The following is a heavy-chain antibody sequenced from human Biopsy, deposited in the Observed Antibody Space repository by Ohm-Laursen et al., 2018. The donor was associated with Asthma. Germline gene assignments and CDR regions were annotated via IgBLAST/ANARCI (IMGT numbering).Heavy chain of an antibody. CDR1: GGTFNTYV. CDR2: INSVFGTT. Sequence: VKISCRSLGGTFNTYVIGWVRQAPGQGLEWMGGINSVFGTTTYPQKFQDRVTITADDSTSTVYTELSSLRSEDTAVYYCARKAGSCISRTCYSLDFWGQGTLVTVSS. D-gene: IGHD2-2*01. V-gene: IGHV1-69*13. J-gene: IGHJ4*02. CDR3: ARKAGSCISRTCYSLDF.